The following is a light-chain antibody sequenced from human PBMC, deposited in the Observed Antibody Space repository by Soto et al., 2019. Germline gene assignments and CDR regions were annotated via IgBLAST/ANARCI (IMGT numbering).Light chain of an antibody. CDR3: QQSYRLPLT. CDR2: SAS. V-gene: IGKV1-39*01. Sequence: DIQITHSPSSLSAFVGDSVTITCHSSQRISTFLNWYHQKPGKAPKLLIYSASYLQSGVPSNFSGSGSGTDFTLSIVTLQPEDFGTYFCQQSYRLPLTLGGGTKVDIK. J-gene: IGKJ4*01. CDR1: QRISTF.